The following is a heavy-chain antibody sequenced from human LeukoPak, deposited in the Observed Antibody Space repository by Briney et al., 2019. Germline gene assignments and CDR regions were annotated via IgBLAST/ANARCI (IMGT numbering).Heavy chain of an antibody. V-gene: IGHV4-34*01. CDR1: GGSFSGYY. CDR3: ARGLPPAELVDDY. Sequence: SETLSLTCAVYGGSFSGYYWSWIRQPPGKGLEWIGEINHSGGTNYNPSLKSRVTISVDTSKNQFSLKLSSVTAADTAVYYCARGLPPAELVDDYWGQGTLVTVSS. D-gene: IGHD3-10*01. J-gene: IGHJ4*02. CDR2: INHSGGT.